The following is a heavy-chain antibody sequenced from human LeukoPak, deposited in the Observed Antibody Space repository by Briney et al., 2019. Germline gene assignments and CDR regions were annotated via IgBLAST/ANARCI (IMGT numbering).Heavy chain of an antibody. CDR1: GGSFSGYY. CDR2: INHSGST. CDR3: ARGPPTDYYDSSGFYYVFDY. V-gene: IGHV4-34*01. J-gene: IGHJ4*02. D-gene: IGHD3-22*01. Sequence: PSETLSLTCAVYGGSFSGYYWSWIRQPPGKGLDWIGEINHSGSTNYNSSLKSRVTISVDTSKNQFSLKPSSVTAADTAVYFCARGPPTDYYDSSGFYYVFDYWGQGTLVTVSS.